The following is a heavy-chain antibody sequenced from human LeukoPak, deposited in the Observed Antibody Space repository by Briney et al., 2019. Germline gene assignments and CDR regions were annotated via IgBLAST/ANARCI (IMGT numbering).Heavy chain of an antibody. D-gene: IGHD2-15*01. CDR1: GYTFTGYY. V-gene: IGHV1-2*02. CDR3: ARDGSGGSYLGVGN. CDR2: INPNSGGT. Sequence: ASVKVSRKASGYTFTGYYMHWVRQAPGQGLEWMGWINPNSGGTNYAQKFQGRVTMTRDTSISTAYMELSRLRSDDTAVYYCARDGSGGSYLGVGNWGQGTLVTVSS. J-gene: IGHJ4*02.